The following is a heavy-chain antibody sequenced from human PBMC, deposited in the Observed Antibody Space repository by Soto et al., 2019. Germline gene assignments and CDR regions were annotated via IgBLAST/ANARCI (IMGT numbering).Heavy chain of an antibody. CDR2: IYVPDSDI. CDR3: VLLNDYVYY. D-gene: IGHD2-15*01. V-gene: IGHV5-51*01. Sequence: VQLVQSGAEVKKPGESLEISCKGSGFSSSTYWIGWVRQMPGKGLEWMGIIYVPDSDIRYSPSFEGQVTISADKSITTAYVQWSSLKASDTAMFYCVLLNDYVYYWGQGTLVTVSS. J-gene: IGHJ4*02. CDR1: GFSSSTYW.